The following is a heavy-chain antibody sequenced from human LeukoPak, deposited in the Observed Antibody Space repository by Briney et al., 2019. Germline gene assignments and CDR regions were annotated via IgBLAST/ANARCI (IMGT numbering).Heavy chain of an antibody. Sequence: SVKVSCKASGGTFSSYAISWVRQAPGQGLEWMGRIIPIFGTANYAQKFQGRVTITTDESTSTAYVELSSLRSEDTAVYYCASSYYYDSSGYFHFDAFDIWGQGTMVTVSS. CDR2: IIPIFGTA. D-gene: IGHD3-22*01. V-gene: IGHV1-69*05. J-gene: IGHJ3*02. CDR3: ASSYYYDSSGYFHFDAFDI. CDR1: GGTFSSYA.